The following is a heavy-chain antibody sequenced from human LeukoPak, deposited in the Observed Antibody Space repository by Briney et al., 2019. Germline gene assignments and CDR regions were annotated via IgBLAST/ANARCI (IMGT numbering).Heavy chain of an antibody. V-gene: IGHV3-21*01. Sequence: GGSLRLSCAASGFTFSSYSMNWVRQAPGKGLEWVSSISSSSSYIYYADSVKGRFTISRDNAKNSLYLQMNSLRAEDTAVYYCARDTRADCSGGSCYSDLGWFDPWGQGTLVTVSS. CDR2: ISSSSSYI. CDR1: GFTFSSYS. J-gene: IGHJ5*02. D-gene: IGHD2-15*01. CDR3: ARDTRADCSGGSCYSDLGWFDP.